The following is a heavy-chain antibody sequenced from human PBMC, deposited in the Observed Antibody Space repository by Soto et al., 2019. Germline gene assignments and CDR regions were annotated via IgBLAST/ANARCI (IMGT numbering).Heavy chain of an antibody. J-gene: IGHJ4*02. D-gene: IGHD6-13*01. CDR1: GFTFSSYG. Sequence: QVQLVESGGGVVQPGRSLRLSCAASGFTFSSYGMHWVRQAPGKGLEWVAVIWYDGSNKYYADSVKGRFTISRDNSKNTLYLQMNSLRAEDTAVYYCARGPVSEAAPPFYWGQGTLVTVSS. CDR2: IWYDGSNK. CDR3: ARGPVSEAAPPFY. V-gene: IGHV3-33*01.